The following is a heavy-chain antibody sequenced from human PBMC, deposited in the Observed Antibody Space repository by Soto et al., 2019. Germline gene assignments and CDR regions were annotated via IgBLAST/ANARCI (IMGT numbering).Heavy chain of an antibody. D-gene: IGHD5-12*01. V-gene: IGHV4-59*03. CDR1: GSSLNSDY. CDR3: ARFTYKSGFNWFDP. CDR2: IYHMGGT. Sequence: SETLSLTCTFSGSSLNSDYWSWICQSPGKGLEWIGYIYHMGGTDYNPSLKSRVTISIDKSKNQFSLNLRSVTAADTAVYFCARFTYKSGFNWFDPWGQGTQVTVS. J-gene: IGHJ5*02.